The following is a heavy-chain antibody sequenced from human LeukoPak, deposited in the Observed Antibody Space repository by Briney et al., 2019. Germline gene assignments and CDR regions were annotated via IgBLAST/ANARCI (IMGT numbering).Heavy chain of an antibody. CDR3: ARDVMVRGVLPGY. CDR1: GYTFTSYA. V-gene: IGHV1-3*01. Sequence: ASVKVSCKASGYTFTSYATHWVRQAPGQRLEWMGWINAGNGNTKYSQKFQGRVTIIRDTSASTAYMELSSLRSEDTAVYYCARDVMVRGVLPGYWGQGTLVTVSS. CDR2: INAGNGNT. D-gene: IGHD3-10*01. J-gene: IGHJ4*02.